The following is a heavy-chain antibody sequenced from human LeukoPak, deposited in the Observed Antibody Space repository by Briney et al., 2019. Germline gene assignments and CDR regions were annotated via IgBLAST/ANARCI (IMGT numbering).Heavy chain of an antibody. CDR2: IYYSGST. CDR3: ASSYCGGDCYSYYYDYGMDV. V-gene: IGHV4-59*08. Sequence: SETLSLTCTVSGGSISSYYWSWIRQPPGQGLEWIGYIYYSGSTNSNPSLKSRVTISVDTSKSQFSLKLSSVTAADTAVYYCASSYCGGDCYSYYYDYGMDVWGQGTTVTVSS. D-gene: IGHD2-21*02. CDR1: GGSISSYY. J-gene: IGHJ6*02.